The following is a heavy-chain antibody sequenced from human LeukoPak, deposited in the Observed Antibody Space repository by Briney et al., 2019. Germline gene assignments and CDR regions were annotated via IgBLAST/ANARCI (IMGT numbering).Heavy chain of an antibody. Sequence: GGSLRLSCAASGFTFSSYAMSWVRQAPGKGLEWVSVIYSGGSTYYADSVKGRFTISRDNSKNTLYLQMNSLRAEDTAVYYCARLYCSSTSCYPYYFDYWGQGTLVTVSS. D-gene: IGHD2-2*01. J-gene: IGHJ4*02. CDR3: ARLYCSSTSCYPYYFDY. CDR2: IYSGGST. CDR1: GFTFSSYA. V-gene: IGHV3-53*01.